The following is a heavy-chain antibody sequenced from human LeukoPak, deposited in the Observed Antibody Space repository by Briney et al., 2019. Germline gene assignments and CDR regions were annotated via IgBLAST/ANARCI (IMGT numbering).Heavy chain of an antibody. V-gene: IGHV3-48*03. CDR2: ISSSGATI. CDR3: ARGTYSSGWYHY. CDR1: GFTFSNYE. Sequence: GGALRLSCAASGFTFSNYEMTWVRPAPGKGLEWVSYISSSGATIYYEDSLKGRFTISRDNANNPLYLQMNTLRAEDTAVYYCARGTYSSGWYHYWGQGTLVTVSS. D-gene: IGHD6-19*01. J-gene: IGHJ4*02.